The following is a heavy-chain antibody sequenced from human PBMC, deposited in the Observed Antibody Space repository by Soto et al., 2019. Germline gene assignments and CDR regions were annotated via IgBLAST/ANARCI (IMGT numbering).Heavy chain of an antibody. CDR3: VRLLWFGELFESDY. Sequence: GGSLRLSCAASGFTFSSYSMNWVRQAPGKGLEWVSSISSSSSYIYYADSVKGRFTISRDNAKNSLYLQMNSLRAEDTAVYYCVRLLWFGELFESDYWGQGTLVTVSS. V-gene: IGHV3-21*01. J-gene: IGHJ4*02. CDR2: ISSSSSYI. D-gene: IGHD3-10*01. CDR1: GFTFSSYS.